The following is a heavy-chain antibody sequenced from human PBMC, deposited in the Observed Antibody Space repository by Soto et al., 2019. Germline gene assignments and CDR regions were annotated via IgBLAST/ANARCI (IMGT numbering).Heavy chain of an antibody. Sequence: ASVKVSCKASGYPFTSYGISWERQAPGQGLEWMGWISAYNGNTNYAQKLQGRVTMTTDTSTSTAYMELRSLRSDDTAVYYCAREYRDFWSGYYLIRHHHVDGFDIRRQVTTLTV. CDR2: ISAYNGNT. J-gene: IGHJ3*02. CDR1: GYPFTSYG. CDR3: AREYRDFWSGYYLIRHHHVDGFDI. V-gene: IGHV1-18*04. D-gene: IGHD3-3*01.